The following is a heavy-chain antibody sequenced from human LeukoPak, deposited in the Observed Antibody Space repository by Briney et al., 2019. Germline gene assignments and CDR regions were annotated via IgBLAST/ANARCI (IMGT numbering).Heavy chain of an antibody. V-gene: IGHV3-73*01. Sequence: GGSLRLSCAASGFTFSGSALHWVRQASGKGLEWIGRIRDKGNSYATAYAASLKGRFTISRDDSKNTAYLQMNSLETEDTAVYYCSREGTDSSGSYYYYYHYLDVWGKGTTVTVSS. J-gene: IGHJ6*03. CDR1: GFTFSGSA. CDR2: IRDKGNSYAT. CDR3: SREGTDSSGSYYYYYHYLDV. D-gene: IGHD3-22*01.